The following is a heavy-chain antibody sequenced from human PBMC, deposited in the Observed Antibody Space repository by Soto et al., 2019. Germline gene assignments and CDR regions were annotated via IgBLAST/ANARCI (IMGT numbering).Heavy chain of an antibody. J-gene: IGHJ3*02. CDR1: GFTFSSYS. CDR2: ISSSSSTI. D-gene: IGHD4-17*01. Sequence: EVQLVESGGGLVQPGGSLRLSCAASGFTFSSYSMNWVRQAPGKGLEWVSYISSSSSTIYYADSVKGRFTISRDNAKNSLYLQMNSLRAEDTAVYYCARDYGDYARGFCDFDIWGQGTMVTVSS. CDR3: ARDYGDYARGFCDFDI. V-gene: IGHV3-48*01.